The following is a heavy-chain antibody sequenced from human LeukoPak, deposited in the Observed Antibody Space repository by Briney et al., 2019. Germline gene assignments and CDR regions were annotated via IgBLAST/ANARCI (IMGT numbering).Heavy chain of an antibody. Sequence: SETLSLTCTVSGASISSTSYYWGWIRQPPGKGLEWIGSTYYRGTTYYNPSLKSRVTISVDTSKNQFSLKLSSVTAADTAVYYCARGKEGASLYFDYWGQGTLVTVSS. CDR1: GASISSTSYY. D-gene: IGHD1-26*01. CDR3: ARGKEGASLYFDY. V-gene: IGHV4-39*07. J-gene: IGHJ4*02. CDR2: TYYRGTT.